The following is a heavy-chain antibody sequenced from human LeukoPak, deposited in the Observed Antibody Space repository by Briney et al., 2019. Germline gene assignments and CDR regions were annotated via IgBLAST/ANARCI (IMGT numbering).Heavy chain of an antibody. J-gene: IGHJ6*02. Sequence: PGGSLLLSCAAAGFTFSSYGMHWGRPARGKGLGRGAVIWYDGSNKYYADSVKRRFTISRDNSKNTLYLQMNSLRAEDTAVYYCARDFYDSSGYYLYYYYGMDVWGQGTTVTVSS. CDR2: IWYDGSNK. CDR1: GFTFSSYG. CDR3: ARDFYDSSGYYLYYYYGMDV. D-gene: IGHD3-22*01. V-gene: IGHV3-33*01.